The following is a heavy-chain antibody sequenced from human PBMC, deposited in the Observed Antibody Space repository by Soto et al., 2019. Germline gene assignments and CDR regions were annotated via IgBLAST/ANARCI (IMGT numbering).Heavy chain of an antibody. CDR1: GFNFSAYS. CDR3: EKVGPANTFEY. J-gene: IGHJ4*02. D-gene: IGHD2-2*01. CDR2: ISSSSSSI. Sequence: GGSLRLSCAASGFNFSAYSMDWIRQAPGKGLEWVSYISSSSSSIYYADSVKGRFTISRDNAKNFFFRKMSSLRDEDRGVYYCEKVGPANTFEYGGQETQFTVS. V-gene: IGHV3-48*02.